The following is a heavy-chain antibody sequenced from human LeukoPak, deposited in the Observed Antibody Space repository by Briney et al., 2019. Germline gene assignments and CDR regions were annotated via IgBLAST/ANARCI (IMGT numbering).Heavy chain of an antibody. CDR2: IYYSGST. Sequence: SQTLSPTCTVSGGSISSGDYYWSWIRQPPGKGLEWIGYIYYSGSTYYNPSLKSRVTISVDTSKNQFSLKLSSVTAADTAVYYCATYDCGDYGGSDAFDIWGQGTMVTVSS. D-gene: IGHD4-17*01. CDR3: ATYDCGDYGGSDAFDI. CDR1: GGSISSGDYY. J-gene: IGHJ3*02. V-gene: IGHV4-30-4*08.